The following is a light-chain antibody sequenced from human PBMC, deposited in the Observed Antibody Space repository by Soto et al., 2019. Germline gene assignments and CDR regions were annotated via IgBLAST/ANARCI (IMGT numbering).Light chain of an antibody. J-gene: IGKJ1*01. CDR2: GAS. CDR1: QTVSSTY. CDR3: QQYGSSPRT. V-gene: IGKV3-20*01. Sequence: EIVLTQYPGTLSLSPGERATLSCRASQTVSSTYLAWYQQKPGQAPRLLIYGASSRAIGIPDRFSGSGSGTDFTLTISRLAPEDLAVYYCQQYGSSPRTFGQGTKVEIK.